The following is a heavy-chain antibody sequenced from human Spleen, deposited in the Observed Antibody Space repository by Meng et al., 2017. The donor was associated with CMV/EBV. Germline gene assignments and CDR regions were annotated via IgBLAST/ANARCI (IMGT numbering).Heavy chain of an antibody. CDR2: IYSGGST. V-gene: IGHV3-53*01. Sequence: GGSLRLSCVGSGFTFSDYYMSWIRQAPGKGLEWVSVIYSGGSTYYADSVKGRFTISRDNSKNTLYLQMNSLRAEDTAVYYCAREGVAVAGERYYFDSWGQGTLVTVSS. CDR3: AREGVAVAGERYYFDS. D-gene: IGHD6-19*01. J-gene: IGHJ4*02. CDR1: GFTFSDYY.